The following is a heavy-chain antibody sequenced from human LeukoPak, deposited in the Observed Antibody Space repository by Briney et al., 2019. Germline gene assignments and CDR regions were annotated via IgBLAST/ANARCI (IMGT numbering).Heavy chain of an antibody. J-gene: IGHJ4*02. Sequence: GGSLRLSCAASGFTFSSYDMHWVRQATGKGLEWVSAIGTAGDTYYPGSVKGRFTISRENAKNTLYLRMNSLRAEDTAVYYCAKAYGSGSLDYFDYWGQGTLVTVSS. CDR2: IGTAGDT. CDR3: AKAYGSGSLDYFDY. CDR1: GFTFSSYD. V-gene: IGHV3-13*01. D-gene: IGHD3-10*01.